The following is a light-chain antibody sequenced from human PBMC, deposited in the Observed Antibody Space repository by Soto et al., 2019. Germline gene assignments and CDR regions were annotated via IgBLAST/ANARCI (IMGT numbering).Light chain of an antibody. CDR2: AAS. J-gene: IGKJ3*01. CDR3: QQSYTPLLS. CDR1: QSISAY. V-gene: IGKV1-39*01. Sequence: IQMTQSPSSLSASVGDRVTLTCRASQSISAYLNWYQQNPGKAPKLLIFAASGWHTGLPSSFSGSGAGTDFTLTISSLHPDDFATYYCQQSYTPLLSFGPGTKVEIK.